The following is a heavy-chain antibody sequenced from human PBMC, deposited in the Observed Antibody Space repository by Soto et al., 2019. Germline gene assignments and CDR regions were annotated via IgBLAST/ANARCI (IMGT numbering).Heavy chain of an antibody. V-gene: IGHV1-46*01. J-gene: IGHJ4*02. CDR2: INPSGGTT. CDR1: GYTFTTYY. CDR3: ARGYFDS. Sequence: QVQLVQSGAEVKKPGASVKVSCKASGYTFTTYYIHWVRQAPGQGLEWMGIINPSGGTTSYVHKFQGRVTMTRYTSTSTVYMELSSLRSEDTAVYYCARGYFDSWGQGTLVTVSS.